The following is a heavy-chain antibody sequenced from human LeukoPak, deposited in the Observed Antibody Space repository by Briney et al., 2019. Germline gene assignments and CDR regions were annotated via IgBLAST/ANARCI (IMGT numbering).Heavy chain of an antibody. CDR2: IYYSGST. CDR3: ARRQSMVRGGPTLDY. V-gene: IGHV4-39*01. Sequence: PSETPSLTCTVSGGSISSSSYYWGWIRQPPGKGLEWIGSIYYSGSTYYNPSLKSRVTISVDTSKNQFSLKLSSVTAADTAVYYCARRQSMVRGGPTLDYWGQGTLVTVSS. D-gene: IGHD3-10*01. J-gene: IGHJ4*02. CDR1: GGSISSSSYY.